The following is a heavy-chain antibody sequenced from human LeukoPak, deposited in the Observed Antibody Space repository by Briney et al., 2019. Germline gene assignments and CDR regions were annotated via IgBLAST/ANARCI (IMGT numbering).Heavy chain of an antibody. Sequence: PSETLSLTCTVSGGSISNYSWTWIRRPPGKGLGWVGNIYYSGSTNYNPSLKSRVTMSVDTSKNQLSLKLNSVTAADTAVYYCARGEGQFNPGDYFDYWGQGTLVTVSS. CDR2: IYYSGST. J-gene: IGHJ4*02. V-gene: IGHV4-59*01. D-gene: IGHD1-14*01. CDR1: GGSISNYS. CDR3: ARGEGQFNPGDYFDY.